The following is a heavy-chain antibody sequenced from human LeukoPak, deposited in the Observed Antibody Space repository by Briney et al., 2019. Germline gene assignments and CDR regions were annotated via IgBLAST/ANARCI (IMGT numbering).Heavy chain of an antibody. CDR2: IYTSGST. CDR3: ARNSCSGGSCYDNRGYFDY. V-gene: IGHV4-38-2*02. D-gene: IGHD2-15*01. CDR1: GYSISSGYY. Sequence: SETLSLTCTVSGYSISSGYYWGWIRRPPGKGLEWIGRIYTSGSTNYNPSLKSRVTISVDTSKNQFSLKLSSVTAADTAVYFCARNSCSGGSCYDNRGYFDYWGQGTLVTVSS. J-gene: IGHJ4*02.